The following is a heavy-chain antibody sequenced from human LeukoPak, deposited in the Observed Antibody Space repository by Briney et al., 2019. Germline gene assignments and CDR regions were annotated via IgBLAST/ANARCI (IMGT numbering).Heavy chain of an antibody. CDR3: ARVRCSSTSCYIVFTDAFDI. CDR2: ISYDGSNK. J-gene: IGHJ3*02. CDR1: GFTFSSYA. V-gene: IGHV3-30-3*01. Sequence: PGGSLRLSCAASGFTFSSYAMHWVRQAPGKGLEWVAVISYDGSNKYYADSVKGRFTISRDNSKNTLYLQMNSLRAEDTAVYYCARVRCSSTSCYIVFTDAFDIWGQGTMVTVSS. D-gene: IGHD2-2*02.